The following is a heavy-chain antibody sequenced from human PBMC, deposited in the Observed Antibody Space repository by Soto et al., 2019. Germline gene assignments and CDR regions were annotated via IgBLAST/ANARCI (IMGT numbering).Heavy chain of an antibody. J-gene: IGHJ5*02. V-gene: IGHV1-8*01. CDR2: MNPNSGNT. Sequence: ASVKVSCKASGYTFTSYDINWVRQATGQGLEWMGWMNPNSGNTGYAQKFQGRVSMTRNTSISTAYMELSSLRSEDTAVYYCAGGVPMVRGVYPTLNGFDPWGQGTLVTVSS. D-gene: IGHD3-10*01. CDR1: GYTFTSYD. CDR3: AGGVPMVRGVYPTLNGFDP.